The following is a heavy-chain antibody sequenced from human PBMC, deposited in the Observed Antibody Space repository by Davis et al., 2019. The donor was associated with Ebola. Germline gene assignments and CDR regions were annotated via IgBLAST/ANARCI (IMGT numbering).Heavy chain of an antibody. V-gene: IGHV1-2*04. CDR2: INPNSGGT. Sequence: ASVKVSCKASGYTFTGHYMHWVRQAPGQGLEWMGWINPNSGGTNYAQKFQGWVTMTRDTSISTAYMELSRLRSDDTAVYYCARGGGSSKRTMGYWGQGTLVTVSS. CDR1: GYTFTGHY. CDR3: ARGGGSSKRTMGY. J-gene: IGHJ4*02. D-gene: IGHD1-26*01.